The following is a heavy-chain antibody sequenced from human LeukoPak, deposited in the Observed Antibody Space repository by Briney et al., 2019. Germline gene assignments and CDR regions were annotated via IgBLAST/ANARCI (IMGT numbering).Heavy chain of an antibody. V-gene: IGHV3-23*01. Sequence: PGGSLRLSCEASGFIFSSYVMGWVRQAPGKGLEWVSAISGSGGSTYYADTVKGRFTISRDNSKNTLYLQMNSLRAEDTAVYYCAKVGSGSYGRAFDIWGQGTMVTVSS. CDR3: AKVGSGSYGRAFDI. CDR2: ISGSGGST. J-gene: IGHJ3*02. D-gene: IGHD3-10*01. CDR1: GFIFSSYV.